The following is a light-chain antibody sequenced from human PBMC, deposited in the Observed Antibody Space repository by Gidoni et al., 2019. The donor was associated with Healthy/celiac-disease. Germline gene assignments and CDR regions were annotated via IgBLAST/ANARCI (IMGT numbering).Light chain of an antibody. CDR1: SLRSYY. CDR2: GKN. CDR3: NSRDSSGNHLV. J-gene: IGLJ2*01. V-gene: IGLV3-19*01. Sequence: SSELPQDPAVSVALGQTVRITCQGDSLRSYYASWYQQKPGQAPVLVIYGKNNRPSGIPDRFSGSSSGNTASLTITGAQAEDEADYYGNSRDSSGNHLVFGGGTKLTVL.